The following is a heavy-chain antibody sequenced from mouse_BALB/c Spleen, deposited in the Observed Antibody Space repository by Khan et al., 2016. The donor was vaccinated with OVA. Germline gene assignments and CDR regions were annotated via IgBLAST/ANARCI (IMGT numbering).Heavy chain of an antibody. CDR1: GFSLTGYG. Sequence: QVQLQQSGPGLVAPSQSLSITCTVSGFSLTGYGVNWVRQPPGRGLEWLGMIWGDGSKDYNSALKSRLSITKDNSKRQVFLKMNSLQTDDTARYYCAREIYYDYAYYYAMDYWGQGTSVTVSS. D-gene: IGHD2-4*01. V-gene: IGHV2-6-7*01. J-gene: IGHJ4*01. CDR3: AREIYYDYAYYYAMDY. CDR2: IWGDGSK.